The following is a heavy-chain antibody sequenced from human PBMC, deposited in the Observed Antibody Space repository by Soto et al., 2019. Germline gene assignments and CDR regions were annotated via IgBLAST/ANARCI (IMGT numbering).Heavy chain of an antibody. J-gene: IGHJ6*02. CDR2: IWYDGSNK. CDR3: ARDQSVGIVAVPAAPMDV. D-gene: IGHD2-2*01. CDR1: GFTFSSYG. V-gene: IGHV3-33*01. Sequence: GGSLRLSCAASGFTFSSYGMHWVRQAPGKGLEWVAVIWYDGSNKYYADSVKGRFTISRDNSKNTLYLQMNSLRAEDTAVYYCARDQSVGIVAVPAAPMDVWGQGTTVTVSS.